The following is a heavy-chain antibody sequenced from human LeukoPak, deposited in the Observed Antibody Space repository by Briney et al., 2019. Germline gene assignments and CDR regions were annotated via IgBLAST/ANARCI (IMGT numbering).Heavy chain of an antibody. CDR3: ARDNSVGDNAWWFDP. V-gene: IGHV1-46*01. D-gene: IGHD1-26*01. Sequence: ASVKVSCKASGYTFTSYYMHWVRQAPGQGLEWMGLINPTGGSTGYAQKFQGGVIMSRDMSTSTDYMELSSLRSEDTAIYYCARDNSVGDNAWWFDPWGQGTLVTVSS. J-gene: IGHJ5*02. CDR2: INPTGGST. CDR1: GYTFTSYY.